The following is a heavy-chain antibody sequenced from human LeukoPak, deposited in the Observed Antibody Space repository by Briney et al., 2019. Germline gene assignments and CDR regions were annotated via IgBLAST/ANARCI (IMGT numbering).Heavy chain of an antibody. CDR3: ARTGYCSSTSCSAGFDP. V-gene: IGHV3-23*01. Sequence: GGSLRLSCAASGFTLSSYAMSWVRQAPGKGLDWVSGLSGGGGSTYYADSVKGRFTISRDNYKNTLYLQMDSLRAEDTAVYYCARTGYCSSTSCSAGFDPWGQGTLVTVSS. CDR1: GFTLSSYA. J-gene: IGHJ5*02. D-gene: IGHD2-2*01. CDR2: LSGGGGST.